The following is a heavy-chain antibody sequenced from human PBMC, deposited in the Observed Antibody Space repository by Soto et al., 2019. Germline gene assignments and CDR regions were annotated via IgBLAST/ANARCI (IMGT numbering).Heavy chain of an antibody. CDR3: AKDTYYYDRSGYYVFDS. Sequence: QVQLVESGGGVVQPGRSLRLSCAASGFTFSSYGMHWVRQAPGKGLEWVAVISYDGSNKNYADSVKDRFTISRDNSMNTEYLQMNSLRAEDTALYFCAKDTYYYDRSGYYVFDSWGQGTLVTVSS. J-gene: IGHJ4*02. V-gene: IGHV3-30*18. CDR2: ISYDGSNK. CDR1: GFTFSSYG. D-gene: IGHD3-22*01.